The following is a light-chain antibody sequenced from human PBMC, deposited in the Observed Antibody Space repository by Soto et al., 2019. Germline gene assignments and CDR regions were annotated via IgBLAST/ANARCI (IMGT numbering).Light chain of an antibody. V-gene: IGLV1-44*01. J-gene: IGLJ1*01. CDR3: ATWDDSRKGV. Sequence: QSVLTQPPSASGTPGQRFIISCSGSTSNIESHSVNWFQQVPGTAPRLLIITNNQRPSGVPDRFSGSKSGASASLAISGLQSEDEATYYCATWDDSRKGVFGTGTKV. CDR1: TSNIESHS. CDR2: TNN.